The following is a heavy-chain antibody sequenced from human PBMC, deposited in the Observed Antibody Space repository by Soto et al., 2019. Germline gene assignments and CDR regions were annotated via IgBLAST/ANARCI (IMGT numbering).Heavy chain of an antibody. CDR1: GYTFTSYY. D-gene: IGHD3-16*01. CDR2: INPSGGST. Sequence: QVQLVQSGAEVKKPGASVKVSCKASGYTFTSYYMHWVRQAPGQGLEWMGIINPSGGSTSYAQKFQGRVTMTRDTSTSTVYMELSSLRSEDTAVYYCARDPPYDYVWGSPLYGMDVWGQGTTVTVSS. CDR3: ARDPPYDYVWGSPLYGMDV. J-gene: IGHJ6*02. V-gene: IGHV1-46*03.